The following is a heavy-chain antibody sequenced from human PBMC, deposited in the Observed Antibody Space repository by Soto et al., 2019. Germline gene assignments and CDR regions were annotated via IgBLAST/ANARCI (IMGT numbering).Heavy chain of an antibody. D-gene: IGHD6-13*01. V-gene: IGHV1-2*02. CDR1: GYTFTGYY. CDR2: INPNSGGT. Sequence: ASVKVSCKASGYTFTGYYMHWVRQAPGQGLEWMGWINPNSGGTNYAQKFQGRVTMTRDTSISTAYMELSRLRSDDTAVYYCERTGNLEAAGLQYYYYGMDVWGQGTSVTVSS. CDR3: ERTGNLEAAGLQYYYYGMDV. J-gene: IGHJ6*02.